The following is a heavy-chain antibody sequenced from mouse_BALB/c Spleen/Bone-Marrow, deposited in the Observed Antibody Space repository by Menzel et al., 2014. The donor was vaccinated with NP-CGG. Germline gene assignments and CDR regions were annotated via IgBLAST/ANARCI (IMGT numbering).Heavy chain of an antibody. Sequence: QVQLQQPGAELMKPGASVKISCKATGYIFSSYWIEWIKQRPGRGLAWIGEILPGSGRANYNENFKGKATFTADTSSNTAYMQPSSLTSEDSAVYYCARGLYGNYGEWGQGASVTVSS. CDR1: GYIFSSYW. CDR2: ILPGSGRA. J-gene: IGHJ4*01. CDR3: ARGLYGNYGE. D-gene: IGHD2-1*01. V-gene: IGHV1-9*01.